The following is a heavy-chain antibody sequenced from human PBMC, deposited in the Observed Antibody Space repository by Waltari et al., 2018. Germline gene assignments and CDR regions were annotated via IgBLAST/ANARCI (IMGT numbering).Heavy chain of an antibody. D-gene: IGHD3-10*01. CDR2: ISTTGGT. CDR1: DCPIRILY. Sequence: QVLLLPSGPGLVKPSETLSLPCHVSDCPIRILYWTWFRQPPGKGPEWIGCISTTGGTKYNPSLQSRVSFSVDTSKNQFSLRLTSVTAADTALYYCARDTGGWYYDVWGRGSLVTVSA. J-gene: IGHJ2*01. CDR3: ARDTGGWYYDV. V-gene: IGHV4-59*01.